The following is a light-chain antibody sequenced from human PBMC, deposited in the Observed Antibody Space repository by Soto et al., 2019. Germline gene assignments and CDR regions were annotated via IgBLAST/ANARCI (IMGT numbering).Light chain of an antibody. CDR3: QQLNSYPLT. J-gene: IGKJ4*01. V-gene: IGKV1-9*01. Sequence: DIQLTHSPSTLSASVGDRVTITCRASQGIGSYLAWYQQQPGKAPKLLIYEASTLHSGVPSRFSGSGSGTDFTLTISSLQPEDFATYYCQQLNSYPLTFGGGTKVDIK. CDR1: QGIGSY. CDR2: EAS.